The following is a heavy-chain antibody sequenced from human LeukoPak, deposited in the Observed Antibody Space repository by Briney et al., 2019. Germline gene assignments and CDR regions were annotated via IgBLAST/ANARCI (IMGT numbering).Heavy chain of an antibody. CDR2: IYSAGST. J-gene: IGHJ4*02. CDR1: GFTVSSNS. D-gene: IGHD3-16*01. V-gene: IGHV3-53*01. CDR3: ARVRWGGLYYFDY. Sequence: GGSLRLSCTVSGFTVSSNSMSWVRQAPGKGLEWVSFIYSAGSTHYSDSVKGRFTISIDNSKNTLYLQMNSLRAEDTAVYYCARVRWGGLYYFDYWGQGTLVTVSS.